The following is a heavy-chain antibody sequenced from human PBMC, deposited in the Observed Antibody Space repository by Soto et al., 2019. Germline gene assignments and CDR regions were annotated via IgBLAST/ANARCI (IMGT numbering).Heavy chain of an antibody. CDR1: GYTFTGYA. V-gene: IGHV1-3*01. CDR2: INAGNGNT. CDR3: ARLGGIRYIYGRLEY. D-gene: IGHD5-18*01. J-gene: IGHJ4*02. Sequence: ASVKVSCKASGYTFTGYAMHWVRQAPGQRLEWMGWINAGNGNTKYSQKFQGRVTNTRDTSASTAYMELSSLRSEDTAVYYCARLGGIRYIYGRLEYWGQGPLVTVS.